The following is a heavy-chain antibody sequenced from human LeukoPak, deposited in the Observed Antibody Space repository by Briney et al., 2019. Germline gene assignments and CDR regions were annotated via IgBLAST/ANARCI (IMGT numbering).Heavy chain of an antibody. CDR2: IWYDGSNK. J-gene: IGHJ4*02. CDR1: RFTFSSYG. D-gene: IGHD3-16*02. V-gene: IGHV3-33*01. CDR3: ARAMITFGGVIVTPFDY. Sequence: GGSLRLSCAASRFTFSSYGMHWVRQAPGKGLEWVAVIWYDGSNKYYADSVKGRFTISRDNSKNTLYLQMNSLRAEDTAVYYCARAMITFGGVIVTPFDYWGQGTLVTVSS.